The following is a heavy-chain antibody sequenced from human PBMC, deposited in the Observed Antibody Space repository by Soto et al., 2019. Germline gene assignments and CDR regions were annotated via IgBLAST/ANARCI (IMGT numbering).Heavy chain of an antibody. J-gene: IGHJ5*01. CDR2: ISGDRSYI. Sequence: EVQLVESGGGPVKSGGSLRLSCAASGFYFVSYTMNWVRQAPGKGLEWVSSISGDRSYIYYADSVKGRFTISRDNAKNSLFLQMNSLRVEDTAVYYCVRDPSAYNWFDLWGPGTLVTVSS. CDR3: VRDPSAYNWFDL. V-gene: IGHV3-21*01. CDR1: GFYFVSYT.